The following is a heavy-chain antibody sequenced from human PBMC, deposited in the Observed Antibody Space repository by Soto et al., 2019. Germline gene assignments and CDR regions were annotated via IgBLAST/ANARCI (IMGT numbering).Heavy chain of an antibody. CDR1: GGSVSSGSFY. D-gene: IGHD3-10*01. J-gene: IGHJ6*02. CDR2: VYHSGST. CDR3: ARLSGSGSYYNYYYGLDV. Sequence: PSETLSLTCIVSGGSVSSGSFYWSWIRQPPGKGLEWIGYVYHSGSTTYNPSLKSRVTISLDTSKNQFSLKLSSVTAADTAVYYCARLSGSGSYYNYYYGLDVWGQGTTVTVSS. V-gene: IGHV4-61*01.